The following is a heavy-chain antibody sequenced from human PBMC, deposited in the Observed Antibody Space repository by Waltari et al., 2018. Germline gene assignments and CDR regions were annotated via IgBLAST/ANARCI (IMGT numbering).Heavy chain of an antibody. J-gene: IGHJ6*02. CDR1: GGSISSSSYY. Sequence: QLQLQESGPGLVKPSETLSLTCTVSGGSISSSSYYWGWIRQPPGTGLGWIGSIYYSESTYYNPSLKSRVTISVDTSKNQFSLKLSSVTAADTAVYYCARCRGATIFGVAVDYYYGMDVWGQGTTVTVSS. V-gene: IGHV4-39*07. D-gene: IGHD3-3*01. CDR3: ARCRGATIFGVAVDYYYGMDV. CDR2: IYYSEST.